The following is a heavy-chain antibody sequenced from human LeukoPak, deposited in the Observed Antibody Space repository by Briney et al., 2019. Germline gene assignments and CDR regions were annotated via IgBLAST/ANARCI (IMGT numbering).Heavy chain of an antibody. D-gene: IGHD2-21*02. Sequence: ASVKVSCKAPGGTFSSYAISWVRQAPGQGLEWMGGIIPIFGTANYAQKFQGRVTITADESTSTAYMELSSLRSEDTAVYYCARDPYCGGDCYWDYWGQGTLVTVSS. V-gene: IGHV1-69*13. CDR2: IIPIFGTA. J-gene: IGHJ4*02. CDR3: ARDPYCGGDCYWDY. CDR1: GGTFSSYA.